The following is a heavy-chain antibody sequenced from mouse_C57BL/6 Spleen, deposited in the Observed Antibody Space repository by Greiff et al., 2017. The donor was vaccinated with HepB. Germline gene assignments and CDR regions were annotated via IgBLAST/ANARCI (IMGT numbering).Heavy chain of an antibody. D-gene: IGHD2-3*01. CDR2: IYPGDGDT. Sequence: QVQLQQSGAELVKPGASVKISCKASGYAFSSYWMNWVKQRPGKGLEWIGQIYPGDGDTNYNGKFKSKATLTADKSSSTAYMQLSSLTSEDSAVYFCARWLLRGYFDYWGQGTTLTVSS. J-gene: IGHJ2*01. CDR1: GYAFSSYW. V-gene: IGHV1-80*01. CDR3: ARWLLRGYFDY.